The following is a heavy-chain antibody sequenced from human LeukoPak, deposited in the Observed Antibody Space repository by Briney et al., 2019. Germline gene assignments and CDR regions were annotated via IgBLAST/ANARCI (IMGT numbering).Heavy chain of an antibody. Sequence: SETLSLTCTVSGGSISSYYWGWIRQPPGKGLEWIGSIYYSGSTYYNPSLKSRVTISVDTSKNQFSLKLSSVTAADTAVYYCARALRATVTSWIDPWGQGTLVTVSS. CDR3: ARALRATVTSWIDP. CDR2: IYYSGST. J-gene: IGHJ5*02. CDR1: GGSISSYY. D-gene: IGHD4-17*01. V-gene: IGHV4-39*07.